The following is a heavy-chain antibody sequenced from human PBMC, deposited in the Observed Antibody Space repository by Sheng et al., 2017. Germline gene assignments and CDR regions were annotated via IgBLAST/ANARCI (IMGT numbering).Heavy chain of an antibody. CDR1: GFIFSNYA. V-gene: IGHV3-30*04. CDR3: AKGIYYGSGSYYTGYMDV. Sequence: QVQLVESGGGVVQPGRSLRLSCAASGFIFSNYAMHWVRQAPGKGLVWVAVISYDGSYKYYADSLKGRFTIARDNSKNTLYLQTNSLRVEDTAVYYCAKGIYYGSGSYYTGYMDVWGQGTTVTVSS. D-gene: IGHD3-10*01. CDR2: ISYDGSYK. J-gene: IGHJ6*02.